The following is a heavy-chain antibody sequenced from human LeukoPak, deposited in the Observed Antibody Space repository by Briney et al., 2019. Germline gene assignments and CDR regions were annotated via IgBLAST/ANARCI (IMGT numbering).Heavy chain of an antibody. D-gene: IGHD4-23*01. Sequence: PGGSLRLSCAASGFTFSDYYMSWIRQAPGKGLEWVSYISSSGSTIYYADSVKGRFTISRDNAKNSVYLQMNSLRAEDTGVYYCVTHEVTVITRSTFDNWGQGTLVTVSS. CDR3: VTHEVTVITRSTFDN. J-gene: IGHJ4*02. CDR2: ISSSGSTI. CDR1: GFTFSDYY. V-gene: IGHV3-11*04.